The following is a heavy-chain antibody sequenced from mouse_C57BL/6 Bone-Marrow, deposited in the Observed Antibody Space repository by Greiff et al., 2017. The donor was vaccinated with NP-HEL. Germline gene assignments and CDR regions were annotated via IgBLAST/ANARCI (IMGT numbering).Heavy chain of an antibody. CDR3: ASRGGSWYFDV. CDR1: GYSFTGYY. J-gene: IGHJ1*03. CDR2: INPSTGGT. Sequence: VQLQQSGPELVKPGASVKISCKASGYSFTGYYMNWVKQSPEKSLEWIGEINPSTGGTTYNQKFNAKATLTVDKSSSTAYMQLKSLTSEDSAVYYCASRGGSWYFDVWGTGTTVTVSS. D-gene: IGHD3-3*01. V-gene: IGHV1-42*01.